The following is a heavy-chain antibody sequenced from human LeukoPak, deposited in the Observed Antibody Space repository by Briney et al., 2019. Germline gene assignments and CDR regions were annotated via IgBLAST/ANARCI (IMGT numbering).Heavy chain of an antibody. Sequence: GGSLRLSCAASGFPFSSYDMHWVRQATGKGLEWVSAIGTAGDTYYPGSVKGRFTISRENAKNSLYLQMNSLRAGDTAVYYCARGGSSHDAFDIWGQGTMVTVSS. D-gene: IGHD6-13*01. CDR1: GFPFSSYD. V-gene: IGHV3-13*01. J-gene: IGHJ3*02. CDR2: IGTAGDT. CDR3: ARGGSSHDAFDI.